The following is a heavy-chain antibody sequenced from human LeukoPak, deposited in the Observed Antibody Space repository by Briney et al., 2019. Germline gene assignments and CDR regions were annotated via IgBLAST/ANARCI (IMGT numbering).Heavy chain of an antibody. J-gene: IGHJ3*02. Sequence: SEALSLTCTVSGGSISSYYWSWIRQPPGKGLEWIGYIYYSGSTNYNPSLKSRVTISVDTSKNQFSLKLSSVTAADTAVYYCARYYDFWSGYPADDAFDIWGQGTMVTVSS. CDR2: IYYSGST. CDR1: GGSISSYY. CDR3: ARYYDFWSGYPADDAFDI. V-gene: IGHV4-59*01. D-gene: IGHD3-3*01.